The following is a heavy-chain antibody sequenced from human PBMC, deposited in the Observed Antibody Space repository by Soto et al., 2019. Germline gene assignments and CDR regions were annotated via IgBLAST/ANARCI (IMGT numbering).Heavy chain of an antibody. Sequence: PGESLKISCKGSGYSFTSYWIGWVRQMPGKGLEWMGIIYPGDSNTRYSPSLQGQDTISVDKSISTAYLQWSSLKATDTAMYYCARHAYDFWSGHPNPRYYYGMDVWGQGTTVTVSS. V-gene: IGHV5-51*01. J-gene: IGHJ6*02. CDR2: IYPGDSNT. CDR3: ARHAYDFWSGHPNPRYYYGMDV. CDR1: GYSFTSYW. D-gene: IGHD3-3*01.